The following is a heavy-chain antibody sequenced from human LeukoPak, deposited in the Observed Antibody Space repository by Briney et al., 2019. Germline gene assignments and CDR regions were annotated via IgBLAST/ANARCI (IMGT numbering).Heavy chain of an antibody. CDR2: ISSSGTYI. D-gene: IGHD2-15*01. CDR3: ARGGHCSSDTCPLDH. V-gene: IGHV3-21*06. CDR1: GFTFGSYS. Sequence: GGSLRLSCEASGFTFGSYSMNWVRQAPGKGLEWLSFISSSGTYIYYADSVKGRFTISRASAKNSLYLQMNSLRVEDTAIYYCARGGHCSSDTCPLDHWGQGTLVTVSS. J-gene: IGHJ4*02.